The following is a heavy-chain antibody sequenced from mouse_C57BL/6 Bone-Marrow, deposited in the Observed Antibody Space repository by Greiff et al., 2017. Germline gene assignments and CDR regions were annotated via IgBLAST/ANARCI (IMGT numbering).Heavy chain of an antibody. V-gene: IGHV5-17*01. CDR1: GFTFSDYG. CDR2: ISSGSSTI. CDR3: AIYYYGSSYS. D-gene: IGHD1-1*01. Sequence: EVHLVESGGGLVKPGGSLKLSCAASGFTFSDYGMHWVRQAPEKGLEWVAYISSGSSTIYYADTVKGRFTISRDNAKNTLFLQMTSLRSEDTAMYYCAIYYYGSSYSWGQGTTLTVSS. J-gene: IGHJ2*01.